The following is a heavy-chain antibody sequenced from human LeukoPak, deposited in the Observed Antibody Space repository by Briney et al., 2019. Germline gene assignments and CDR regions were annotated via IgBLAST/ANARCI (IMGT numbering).Heavy chain of an antibody. CDR1: GFIFSTYG. D-gene: IGHD3-10*01. CDR2: IWYDGSDI. CDR3: ARDLSMVRGPLDY. J-gene: IGHJ4*02. Sequence: GRSLRLSCAASGFIFSTYGMHWVRQAPGKGLEWVAVIWYDGSDIYYADSVKGRFTISRDNSKNTLYLQVNSLRAEDTAVYYCARDLSMVRGPLDYWGQGTQVTVSS. V-gene: IGHV3-33*01.